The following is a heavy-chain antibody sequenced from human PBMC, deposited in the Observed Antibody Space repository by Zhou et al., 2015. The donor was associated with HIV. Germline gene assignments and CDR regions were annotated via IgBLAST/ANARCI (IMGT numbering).Heavy chain of an antibody. CDR1: GGTFNNYG. CDR3: AREGWGSWYFDL. D-gene: IGHD7-27*01. J-gene: IGHJ2*01. V-gene: IGHV1-69*06. Sequence: QVQLVQSGAEVKKPGSSVKVSCKASGGTFNNYGFSWVRQAPGQGLEWMGGIIPMFGTANYAQKFQGRVTITADKSTSTAYLELSSLRYEDTAVYYCAREGWGSWYFDLVGRGHPWSLSP. CDR2: IIPMFGTA.